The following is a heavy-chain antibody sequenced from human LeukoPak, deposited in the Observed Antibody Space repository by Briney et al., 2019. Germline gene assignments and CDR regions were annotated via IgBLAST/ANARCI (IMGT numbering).Heavy chain of an antibody. J-gene: IGHJ6*03. CDR2: IYTSGST. CDR1: GGSIGSYY. CDR3: AREVTYCDFWSGYWPSYYMDV. D-gene: IGHD3-3*01. Sequence: SETLSLTCTASGGSIGSYYWSWIRQPAGKGLEWIGRIYTSGSTNYNPSLKSRVTMSVDTSKNQFSLKLSSVTAADTAVYYCAREVTYCDFWSGYWPSYYMDVWGKGTTVTVSS. V-gene: IGHV4-4*07.